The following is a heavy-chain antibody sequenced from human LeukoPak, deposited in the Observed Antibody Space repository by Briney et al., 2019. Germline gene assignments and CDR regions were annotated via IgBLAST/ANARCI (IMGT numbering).Heavy chain of an antibody. Sequence: GASVKVSCKASGYTFTGYYMHWVRQAPGQGLEWMGWINPNSGGTNYAQKFQGRVTMTRDTSISTAYMELRSLRSDDTAVYYCARVHYYDSSGEDFDYWGQGTLVTVSS. CDR2: INPNSGGT. V-gene: IGHV1-2*02. J-gene: IGHJ4*02. CDR1: GYTFTGYY. D-gene: IGHD3-22*01. CDR3: ARVHYYDSSGEDFDY.